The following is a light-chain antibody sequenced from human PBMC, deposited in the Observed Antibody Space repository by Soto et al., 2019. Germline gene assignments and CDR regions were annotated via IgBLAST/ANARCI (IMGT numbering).Light chain of an antibody. CDR1: TGAVTSDHF. V-gene: IGLV7-46*01. J-gene: IGLJ2*01. CDR3: LLAHTGARV. Sequence: QAVVTQESSLTVSPGGTVTLTCGSSTGAVTSDHFPFWFQQKPGQAPRALIDDTNTRHSWTPARFSGSLLGGKAALTLSGAQPEDEADYSCLLAHTGARVFGGGTKLTVL. CDR2: DTN.